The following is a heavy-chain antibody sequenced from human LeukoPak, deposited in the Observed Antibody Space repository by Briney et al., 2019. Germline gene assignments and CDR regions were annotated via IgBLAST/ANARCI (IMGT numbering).Heavy chain of an antibody. V-gene: IGHV4-34*01. J-gene: IGHJ6*02. CDR3: ARGRRFWSGYHYDYGMDV. Sequence: KPSETLSLTCAVYGGSFSGYYWNWIRQPPGKGLEWIGEINDSGSTNYNPSLKSRVTISVDTSKNQFSLKLSSVTAADTAVYYCARGRRFWSGYHYDYGMDVWGQGTTVSVSS. CDR2: INDSGST. D-gene: IGHD3-3*01. CDR1: GGSFSGYY.